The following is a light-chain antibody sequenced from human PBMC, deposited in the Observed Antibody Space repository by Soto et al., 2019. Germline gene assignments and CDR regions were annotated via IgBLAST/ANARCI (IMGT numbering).Light chain of an antibody. V-gene: IGKV3-11*01. J-gene: IGKJ5*01. CDR3: QQRSDWTPIT. CDR1: QSVSSY. Sequence: EIVLTQSPATLSLSPGERATLSCRASQSVSSYLAWYQQKPGQAPRLLIYDAYTRATGIPARFSGSGSGTDFTLTISSLEPEDFAVYYCQQRSDWTPITFGQGTRLEIK. CDR2: DAY.